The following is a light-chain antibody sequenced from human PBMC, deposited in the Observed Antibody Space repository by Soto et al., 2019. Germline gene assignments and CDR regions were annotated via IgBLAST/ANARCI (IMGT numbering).Light chain of an antibody. CDR1: NIGRKN. CDR2: RDS. J-gene: IGLJ2*01. Sequence: SYELTQPLSVSVALGQTARITCGGNNIGRKNVHWYQQKPGQAPVLVIYRDSNRPSGITERFSGSNSGNTATLTISRAQAGDEADYYCQVWDRSTVVFGGGTKLTVL. CDR3: QVWDRSTVV. V-gene: IGLV3-9*01.